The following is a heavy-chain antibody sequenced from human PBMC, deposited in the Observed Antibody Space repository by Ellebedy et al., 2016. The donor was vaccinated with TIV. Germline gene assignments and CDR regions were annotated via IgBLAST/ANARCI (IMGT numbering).Heavy chain of an antibody. CDR2: FAYGGPT. CDR3: ASDHTNWDGMDV. V-gene: IGHV4-39*07. Sequence: SSYWLSWFRQPPGKGLEWIGSFAYGGPTYYNPSLKTRVTISVDTSKNQFSLRLNSVTAADTAVYYCASDHTNWDGMDVWGQGTTVSVSS. CDR1: SSY. D-gene: IGHD2-8*01. J-gene: IGHJ6*02.